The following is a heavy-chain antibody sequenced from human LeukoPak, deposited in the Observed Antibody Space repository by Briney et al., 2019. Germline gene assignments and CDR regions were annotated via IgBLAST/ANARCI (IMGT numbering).Heavy chain of an antibody. CDR2: INHSGST. V-gene: IGHV4-34*01. CDR3: ARSTWNGDAFDI. J-gene: IGHJ3*02. Sequence: SETLSLTCAVYGGSFSGYYWSWIRQPPGKGLEWIGEINHSGSTNYNPSLKSRVTISVDTSKNQFSLKLSSATAADTAVYYCARSTWNGDAFDIWGQGTMVTVSS. CDR1: GGSFSGYY. D-gene: IGHD1-1*01.